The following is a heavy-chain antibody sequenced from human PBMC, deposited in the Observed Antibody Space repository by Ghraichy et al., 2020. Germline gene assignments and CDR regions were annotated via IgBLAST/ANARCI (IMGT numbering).Heavy chain of an antibody. CDR1: GYTFTSYY. J-gene: IGHJ5*02. Sequence: ASVKVSCKASGYTFTSYYMHWVRQAPGQGLEWMGIINPSGGSTSYAQKFQGRVTMTRDTSTSTVYMELSSLRSEDTAVYYCARSYCGGDCYSTWFDPWGQGTLGTVSS. V-gene: IGHV1-46*01. CDR2: INPSGGST. CDR3: ARSYCGGDCYSTWFDP. D-gene: IGHD2-21*02.